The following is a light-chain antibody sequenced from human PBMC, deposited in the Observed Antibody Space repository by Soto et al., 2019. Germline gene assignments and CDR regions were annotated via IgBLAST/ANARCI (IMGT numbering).Light chain of an antibody. CDR2: EVS. CDR1: SSDVGGYNY. Sequence: LTQPASVSGSPGQSITISCTGTSSDVGGYNYVSWYQQHPGKAPKLMIYEVSNRPSGVSNRFSGSKSGNTASLTISGLQAEDEADYYCSSYTSSSTLPFVFGTGTKVTVL. V-gene: IGLV2-14*01. J-gene: IGLJ1*01. CDR3: SSYTSSSTLPFV.